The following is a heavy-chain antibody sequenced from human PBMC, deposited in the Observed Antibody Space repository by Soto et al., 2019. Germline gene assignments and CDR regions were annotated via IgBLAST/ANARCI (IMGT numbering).Heavy chain of an antibody. CDR2: ISAYNGNT. D-gene: IGHD2-21*01. V-gene: IGHV1-18*01. J-gene: IGHJ5*02. CDR1: GYTFSRHG. Sequence: ASVKVSCKASGYTFSRHGIMWVRQAPGQGLEWMGWISAYNGNTNSAEKLRGRLTMTTDASTTTAYMELRSLRSDDTAIYYCARDQGFRVVINSNWFDPWGQGTLVTVSS. CDR3: ARDQGFRVVINSNWFDP.